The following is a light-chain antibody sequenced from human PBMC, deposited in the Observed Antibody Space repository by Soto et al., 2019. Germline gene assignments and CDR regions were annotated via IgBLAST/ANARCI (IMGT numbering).Light chain of an antibody. V-gene: IGLV1-51*01. Sequence: QSVLTQPPSASGTPGQRVTISCSGGSSNIGSDAVNWYQQLPGTAPKLLIYDNNNRPSGIPDRFSGSKSGTSATLDITGLQTGDEADYYCGTWDSSLSAGVFGGGTKLTVL. CDR2: DNN. CDR3: GTWDSSLSAGV. J-gene: IGLJ3*02. CDR1: SSNIGSDA.